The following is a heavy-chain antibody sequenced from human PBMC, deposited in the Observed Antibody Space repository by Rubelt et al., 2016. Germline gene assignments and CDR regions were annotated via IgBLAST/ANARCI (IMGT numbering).Heavy chain of an antibody. J-gene: IGHJ4*02. Sequence: QVQLQQWGAGLLKPSETLSLTCAVYGGSFSGYYWSWIRQPPGKGLEWIGEINHSGSTNYNPSPKVWCPFSVAPSKHQFSLTLGSVTAAYAAVYYCASSSNWDVDYWGQGTLVTVSS. CDR3: ASSSNWDVDY. D-gene: IGHD1-1*01. V-gene: IGHV4-34*01. CDR1: GGSFSGYY. CDR2: INHSGST.